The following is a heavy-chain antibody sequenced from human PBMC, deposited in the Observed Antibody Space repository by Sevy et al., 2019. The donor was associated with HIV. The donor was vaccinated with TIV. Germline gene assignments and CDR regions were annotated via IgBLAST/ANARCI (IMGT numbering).Heavy chain of an antibody. CDR3: AGGKTQRWLQLLDY. J-gene: IGHJ4*02. Sequence: SETLSLTCAVYGGSFTGYYWSWIRQPPGKGLEWIGEINHSGSTNYNPSLKSRVTISVDTSKNQFSLKLSSVTAADTAVYYCAGGKTQRWLQLLDYWGQGTLVTVSS. CDR1: GGSFTGYY. CDR2: INHSGST. V-gene: IGHV4-34*01. D-gene: IGHD1-1*01.